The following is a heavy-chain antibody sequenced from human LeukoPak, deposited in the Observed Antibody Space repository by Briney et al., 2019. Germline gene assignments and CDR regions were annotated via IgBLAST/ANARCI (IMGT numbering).Heavy chain of an antibody. CDR1: GGSLSCYY. CDR3: ARLQGHCGGDCYTRWFDP. J-gene: IGHJ5*02. D-gene: IGHD2-21*02. Sequence: SETLTLTCSVSGGSLSCYYWSWIRQPPGKGLEWIAYIYYSGSTKYNPSLKSRVTISLDRSKNQFSLKLRSVTAAYTAVYYCARLQGHCGGDCYTRWFDPWGQGTLVTVSS. V-gene: IGHV4-59*08. CDR2: IYYSGST.